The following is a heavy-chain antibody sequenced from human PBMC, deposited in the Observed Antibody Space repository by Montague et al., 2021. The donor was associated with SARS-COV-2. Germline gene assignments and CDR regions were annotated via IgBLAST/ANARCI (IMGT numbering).Heavy chain of an antibody. D-gene: IGHD5-24*01. V-gene: IGHV4-59*01. Sequence: SETLSLTCTVSGGSISSYYWSWIRQPPGKGLEWIGYIYYSGSTNXNSSLKSRVTISVDTSKNQFSLKLSSVTAADTAVYYCARVFPRWLQFDPYFDYWGQGTLVTVSS. CDR1: GGSISSYY. J-gene: IGHJ4*02. CDR3: ARVFPRWLQFDPYFDY. CDR2: IYYSGST.